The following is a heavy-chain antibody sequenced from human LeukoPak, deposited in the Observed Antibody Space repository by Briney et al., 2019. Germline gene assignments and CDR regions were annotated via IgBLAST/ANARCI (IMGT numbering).Heavy chain of an antibody. Sequence: SETLSLTCAVYGGSFSGYYWSWIRQPPGKGLEWIGEINHSGSTNYNPSLKSRVTISVDTSKNQFSLKLSSVTAADTAVYYCARGLLFWTGLNGFDPWGQGTLVTVSS. CDR2: INHSGST. CDR1: GGSFSGYY. CDR3: ARGLLFWTGLNGFDP. V-gene: IGHV4-34*01. D-gene: IGHD3/OR15-3a*01. J-gene: IGHJ5*02.